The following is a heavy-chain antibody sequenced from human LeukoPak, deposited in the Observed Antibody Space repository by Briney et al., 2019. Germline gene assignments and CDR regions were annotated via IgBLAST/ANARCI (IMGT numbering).Heavy chain of an antibody. CDR2: TYYRSKWYN. CDR1: GDSVSNNSAA. CDR3: ARDSSSWYVYFQH. Sequence: SQTLSPTCAISGDSVSNNSAAWNWIRQSPSRGLEWLGRTYYRSKWYNDYAVSVKSRILINPDTSKNQFSLQLNSVTPEDTAVYYCARDSSSWYVYFQHWGQGTLVTVSS. V-gene: IGHV6-1*01. J-gene: IGHJ1*01. D-gene: IGHD6-13*01.